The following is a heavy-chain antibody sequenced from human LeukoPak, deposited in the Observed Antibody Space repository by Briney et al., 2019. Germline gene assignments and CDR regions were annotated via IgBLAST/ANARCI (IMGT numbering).Heavy chain of an antibody. V-gene: IGHV1-18*01. D-gene: IGHD5-24*01. J-gene: IGHJ3*02. Sequence: GASVKVSCKASGYTFTSYGISWVRQAPGQGLEWMGWISAYNGNTNYAQKLQGRVTMTTDTSTSTAYMELSSLRSEDTALYYCARPLRDGYNWDAFDIWGQGTMVTVSS. CDR2: ISAYNGNT. CDR1: GYTFTSYG. CDR3: ARPLRDGYNWDAFDI.